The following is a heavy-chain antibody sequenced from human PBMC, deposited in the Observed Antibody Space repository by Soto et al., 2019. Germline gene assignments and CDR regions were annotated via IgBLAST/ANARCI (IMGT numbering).Heavy chain of an antibody. V-gene: IGHV3-23*01. D-gene: IGHD4-17*01. CDR3: AKWVRSAVTARGAFDF. CDR1: GFTFSTYA. J-gene: IGHJ3*01. CDR2: INGSGGST. Sequence: EVQLLESGGGVVQSGGSLRLSCAASGFTFSTYAMNWVRQGPGKGLEWVSGINGSGGSTYYPDSVKGRFTISRDNSKNTLYLQMNNLRAEDTAIYYCAKWVRSAVTARGAFDFWGQGTMVTVSS.